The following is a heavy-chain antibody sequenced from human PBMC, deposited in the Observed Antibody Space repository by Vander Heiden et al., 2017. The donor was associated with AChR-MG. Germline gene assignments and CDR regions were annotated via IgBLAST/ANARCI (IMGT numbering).Heavy chain of an antibody. CDR2: ISFSSYI. CDR3: ARARRVWGRQLLLDF. J-gene: IGHJ4*02. CDR1: GFTFSNYS. D-gene: IGHD2-2*01. V-gene: IGHV3-21*01. Sequence: EVQLVASGGGLGKPGGSLGPPCAASGFTFSNYSMNWVRQAPGKGLEWVSSISFSSYIYYADSVKGRFTISRDNAKNSLYLQMNSLRAEDTAVYYCARARRVWGRQLLLDFWGQGPLVTVSS.